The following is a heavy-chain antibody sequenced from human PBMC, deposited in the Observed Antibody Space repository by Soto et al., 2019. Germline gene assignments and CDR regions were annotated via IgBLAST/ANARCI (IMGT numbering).Heavy chain of an antibody. CDR1: GGSITSGGHY. J-gene: IGHJ4*02. CDR3: AGHYSSSWVYNY. V-gene: IGHV4-31*03. D-gene: IGHD6-6*01. Sequence: PSETLSLTCTVSGGSITSGGHYWSWIRQRPGKGLEWIRIIYYSGSTSYHPSLNSRVTISLDTSKNQFSLKLSSVTAADTAVYYCAGHYSSSWVYNYWGQGTLVTVSS. CDR2: IYYSGST.